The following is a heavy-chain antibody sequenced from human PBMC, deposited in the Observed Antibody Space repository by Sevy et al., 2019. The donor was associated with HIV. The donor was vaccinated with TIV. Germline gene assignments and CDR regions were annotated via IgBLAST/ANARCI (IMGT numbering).Heavy chain of an antibody. Sequence: GGSLRLSCAASGFTFSSYWTHWVRQGPGKGLVWVSRINSDGSSTSYADSVKGRFTTSRDNAKNTVYLQMNSLRAEDTAVYYCARGPDYYDSSGHDAFDIWGQGTMVTVSS. CDR1: GFTFSSYW. J-gene: IGHJ3*02. CDR3: ARGPDYYDSSGHDAFDI. V-gene: IGHV3-74*01. D-gene: IGHD3-22*01. CDR2: INSDGSST.